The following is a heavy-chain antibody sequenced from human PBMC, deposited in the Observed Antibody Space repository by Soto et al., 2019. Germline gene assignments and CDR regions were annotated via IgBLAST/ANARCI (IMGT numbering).Heavy chain of an antibody. Sequence: SLKISWHCSLYSFTSYWICLVLEMPFKGLEWMGIIYPGDSDTRYSPSFQGQVTISADKSISTAYLQWSSLKASDTAMYYCASQEMATKNVDAFDIWGQGTMVTVSS. V-gene: IGHV5-51*01. D-gene: IGHD5-12*01. CDR1: LYSFTSYW. CDR3: ASQEMATKNVDAFDI. J-gene: IGHJ3*02. CDR2: IYPGDSDT.